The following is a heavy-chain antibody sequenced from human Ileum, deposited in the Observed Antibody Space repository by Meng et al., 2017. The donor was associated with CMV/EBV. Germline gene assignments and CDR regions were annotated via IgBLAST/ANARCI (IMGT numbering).Heavy chain of an antibody. J-gene: IGHJ4*02. V-gene: IGHV4-34*01. D-gene: IGHD3-16*02. CDR2: INHVGRT. CDR1: GGSLRGHY. CDR3: ARGLFRYPAYFDL. Sequence: QQWGAGLLSPSQTLSLTCAVYGGSLRGHYCNWIRQSPGNGLQWIAEINHVGRTNSNPSLASRVTISQDTSKNQCSLKLNSVTVADSAVYYCARGLFRYPAYFDLWGQGTLVTVSS.